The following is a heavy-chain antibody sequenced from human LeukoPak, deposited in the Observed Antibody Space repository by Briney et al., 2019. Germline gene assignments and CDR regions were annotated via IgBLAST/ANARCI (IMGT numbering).Heavy chain of an antibody. V-gene: IGHV1-18*01. CDR1: GYTFTSYG. CDR2: ISAYNGNT. CDR3: ARGRGDYDFPFPGVFDI. Sequence: ASVKVSCKASGYTFTSYGISWVRQAPGQGLEWMGWISAYNGNTNYAQKLQGRVTMTTDTSTSTAYMELRSLRSDDTAVYYCARGRGDYDFPFPGVFDIWGQGATVGVSS. D-gene: IGHD3/OR15-3a*01. J-gene: IGHJ3*02.